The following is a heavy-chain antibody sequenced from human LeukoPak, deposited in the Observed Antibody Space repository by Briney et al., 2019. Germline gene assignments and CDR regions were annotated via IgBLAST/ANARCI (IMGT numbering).Heavy chain of an antibody. CDR3: ARDGSSGWYRGWFDP. D-gene: IGHD6-19*01. CDR2: IYTSGST. V-gene: IGHV4-4*07. CDR1: GGSISSYY. Sequence: SETMPLTSTVSGGSISSYYWSWIRQPAGKGLEWIGRIYTSGSTNYNPSLKSRVTMSVDTSKNQFSLKLSSVTAADTAVYYCARDGSSGWYRGWFDPWGQGTLVTVSS. J-gene: IGHJ5*02.